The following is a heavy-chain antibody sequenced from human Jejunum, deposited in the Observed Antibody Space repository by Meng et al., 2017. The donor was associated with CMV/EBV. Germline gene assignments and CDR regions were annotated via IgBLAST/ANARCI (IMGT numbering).Heavy chain of an antibody. J-gene: IGHJ5*02. CDR3: TRRGNYYGSNWFDP. CDR2: NIPIVDIA. V-gene: IGHV1-69*10. CDR1: GGAFSNFD. D-gene: IGHD3-10*01. Sequence: KASGGAFSNFDIGWVRPAPGQGLEWMGGNIPIVDIANYAQRFQGRVTITAEKSTTTAYMKLSRLRSEGTAVYYCTRRGNYYGSNWFDPWGQGTLVTVSS.